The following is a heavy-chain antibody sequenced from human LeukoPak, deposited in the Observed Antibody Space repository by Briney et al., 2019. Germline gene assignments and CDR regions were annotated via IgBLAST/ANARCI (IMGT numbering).Heavy chain of an antibody. CDR3: ARDDYGDYGMNY. Sequence: GGSPRLSCAASGFTCRDYYMSCIRPTPGERLGRVSHISSSGSITYYAESVKGRFTISRDNAKNSLYLQMNSLRAEDTAVYYCARDDYGDYGMNYWGQGTLVTVSS. CDR2: ISSSGSIT. J-gene: IGHJ4*02. V-gene: IGHV3-11*04. CDR1: GFTCRDYY. D-gene: IGHD4-17*01.